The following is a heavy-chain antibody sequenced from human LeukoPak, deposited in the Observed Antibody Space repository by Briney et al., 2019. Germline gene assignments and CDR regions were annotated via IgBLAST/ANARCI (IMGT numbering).Heavy chain of an antibody. D-gene: IGHD5-18*01. V-gene: IGHV4-34*01. CDR2: INHSGST. Sequence: SSETLSLTCAVYGGSFSGYYWSWIRQPPGKGLEWIGEINHSGSTNYNPSLKSRVTISVDTSKNQFSLKLSSVTAADTAVYYCARGREYSYGPLVRPYYYYMDVWGKGTTVTVSS. CDR3: ARGREYSYGPLVRPYYYYMDV. J-gene: IGHJ6*03. CDR1: GGSFSGYY.